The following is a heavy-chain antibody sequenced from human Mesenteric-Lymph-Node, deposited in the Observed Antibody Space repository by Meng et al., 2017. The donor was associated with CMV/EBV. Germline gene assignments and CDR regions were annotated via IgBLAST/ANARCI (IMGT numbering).Heavy chain of an antibody. J-gene: IGHJ1*01. CDR1: GYAFGGYG. Sequence: SGYAFGGYGMHWVRQAPEQRLEWMGWINAGTGDTKYSQRFQGRVTITRDTSATSAYMELRSLRSEDTAVYYCTRASGISVAGSEYFQHWGQGTLVTVSS. D-gene: IGHD6-19*01. CDR3: TRASGISVAGSEYFQH. CDR2: INAGTGDT. V-gene: IGHV1-3*01.